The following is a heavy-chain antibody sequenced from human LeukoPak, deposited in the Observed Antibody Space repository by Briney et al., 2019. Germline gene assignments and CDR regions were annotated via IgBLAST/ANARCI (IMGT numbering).Heavy chain of an antibody. CDR1: GFTFSSYA. V-gene: IGHV3-23*01. CDR2: ISGSGGST. D-gene: IGHD3-22*01. Sequence: GGSLRLSCAASGFTFSSYAMSWVRQAPGKGLEWVSAISGSGGSTYYADSVKGRFTISRDNSKNTLYLQMNSLRAEDTAVYYCAKDGDDSSGYYYTFDYWGQGTLVTVS. CDR3: AKDGDDSSGYYYTFDY. J-gene: IGHJ4*02.